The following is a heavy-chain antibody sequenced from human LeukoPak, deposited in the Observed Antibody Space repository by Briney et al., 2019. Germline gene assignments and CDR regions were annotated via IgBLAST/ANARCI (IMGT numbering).Heavy chain of an antibody. CDR1: AGSFRGYY. Sequence: SETLSLTCAVSAGSFRGYYWRWIRQPPGQGLDWIGEINHSGCTNYNPSLKSRVTISVDTSKNQFSPKLNSVTAADPAVYYCATVLKGDGYSGYAPFNYWGQGTLVTVS. CDR3: ATVLKGDGYSGYAPFNY. V-gene: IGHV4-34*01. D-gene: IGHD5-12*01. CDR2: INHSGCT. J-gene: IGHJ4*02.